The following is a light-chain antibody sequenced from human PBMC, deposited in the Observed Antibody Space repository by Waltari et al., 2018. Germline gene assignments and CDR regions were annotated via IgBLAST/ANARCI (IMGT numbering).Light chain of an antibody. V-gene: IGLV1-44*01. CDR2: RNN. CDR3: AAWDDSLGGPV. J-gene: IGLJ2*01. Sequence: QSVLTQPPSMSGTPGQRVTISCSGSSSNIERNTVTWYQQVPGTAPKVLIYRNNQRPSGVPDRFSGSKSGTSASLAISGLQSEDEADYHCAAWDDSLGGPVFGGGTTLTVL. CDR1: SSNIERNT.